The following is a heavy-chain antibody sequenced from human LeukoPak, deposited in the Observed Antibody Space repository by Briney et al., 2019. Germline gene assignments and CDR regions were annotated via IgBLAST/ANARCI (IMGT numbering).Heavy chain of an antibody. CDR1: GFTFDAYA. V-gene: IGHV3-9*03. J-gene: IGHJ4*02. CDR2: ISWNSGNI. CDR3: AKGVNGGSSSPGDY. Sequence: GRSLRLSCAASGFTFDAYAMHWVRQAPGKGLEWVSGISWNSGNIGYADSVKGRFTISRDNAKNSLYLQMNSLRAEDMALYYCAKGVNGGSSSPGDYWGQGTLVTVSS. D-gene: IGHD2-15*01.